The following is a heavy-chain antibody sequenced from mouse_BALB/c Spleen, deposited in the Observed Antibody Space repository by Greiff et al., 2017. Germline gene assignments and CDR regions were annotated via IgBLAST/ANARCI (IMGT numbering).Heavy chain of an antibody. V-gene: IGHV1S81*02. CDR1: GYTFTSYY. J-gene: IGHJ3*01. D-gene: IGHD2-2*01. Sequence: VQLQQPGAELVKPGASVKLSCKASGYTFTSYYMYWVKQRPGQGLEWIGGINPSNGGTNFNEKFKSKATLTVDKSSSTAYMQLSSLTSEDSAVYYCTRSGGYDGAYWGQGTLVTVSA. CDR3: TRSGGYDGAY. CDR2: INPSNGGT.